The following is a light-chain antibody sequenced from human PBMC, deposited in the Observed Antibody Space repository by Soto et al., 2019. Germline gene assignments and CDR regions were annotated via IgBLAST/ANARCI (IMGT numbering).Light chain of an antibody. CDR2: WAS. V-gene: IGKV4-1*01. J-gene: IGKJ2*01. Sequence: DIMMTQSPDSLAVSLGERATINCKSSQSVLYSSDNKYYLAWYQQKPGQPPKLLIYWASTRESGVPDRFSGSGSGTDFTLTISSLQAGDVAVYYCQQYYAIPYTFGQGTKLEIK. CDR1: QSVLYSSDNKYY. CDR3: QQYYAIPYT.